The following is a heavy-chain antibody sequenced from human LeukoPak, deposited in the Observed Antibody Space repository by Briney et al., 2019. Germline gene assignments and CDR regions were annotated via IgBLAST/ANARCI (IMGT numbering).Heavy chain of an antibody. CDR1: GYTFTSYD. J-gene: IGHJ6*02. CDR2: MNPNRGNT. V-gene: IGHV1-8*01. CDR3: ARGPLYYDFWSGYYSSYYGMDV. Sequence: GASVKVSCKASGYTFTSYDINWVRQATGQGLEWMVWMNPNRGNTGYAQKFQGRVTMTRNTSISTAYMELSSLRSEDTAVYYCARGPLYYDFWSGYYSSYYGMDVWGQGTTVTVSS. D-gene: IGHD3-3*01.